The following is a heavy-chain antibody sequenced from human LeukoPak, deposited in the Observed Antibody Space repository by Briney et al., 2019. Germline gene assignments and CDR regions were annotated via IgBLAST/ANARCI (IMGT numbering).Heavy chain of an antibody. CDR2: IIPILGIA. D-gene: IGHD4-23*01. Sequence: SSVKVSCKASGGTFSSYAISWVRQAPGQGLEWMGRIIPILGIANYAQKFQGRVTITADKSTSTAYMELSSLRSEDTAVYYCARENGGNLIFDYWGQGTLVTVSS. V-gene: IGHV1-69*04. J-gene: IGHJ4*02. CDR1: GGTFSSYA. CDR3: ARENGGNLIFDY.